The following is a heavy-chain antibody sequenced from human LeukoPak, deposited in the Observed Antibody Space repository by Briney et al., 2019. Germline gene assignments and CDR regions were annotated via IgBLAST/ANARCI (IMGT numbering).Heavy chain of an antibody. CDR1: GGSISSSSYY. J-gene: IGHJ4*02. V-gene: IGHV4-39*01. CDR3: ASPYDSSGSGGY. D-gene: IGHD3-22*01. CDR2: IYYSGST. Sequence: SETLSLTCTVSGGSISSSSYYWGWIRQPPGKGLEWIGSIYYSGSTYYNPSLKSRITISVDTSKNQFSLKLSSVTAADTAVYYCASPYDSSGSGGYWGQGTLVTVSS.